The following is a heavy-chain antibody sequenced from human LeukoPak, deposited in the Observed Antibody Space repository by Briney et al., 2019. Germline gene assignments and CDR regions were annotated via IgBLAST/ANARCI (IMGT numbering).Heavy chain of an antibody. CDR2: ISTYSGNT. CDR1: VYSFAGYG. V-gene: IGHV1-18*01. J-gene: IGHJ4*02. Sequence: ASVTVSCKASVYSFAGYGISWVRQAPGQRVEWIGWISTYSGNTNYAHNLQGRITVTTETSTSTAYMELRSLRSDDTAVYYCARVGAAPGHFDYWGQGTQLTVSS. CDR3: ARVGAAPGHFDY. D-gene: IGHD6-13*01.